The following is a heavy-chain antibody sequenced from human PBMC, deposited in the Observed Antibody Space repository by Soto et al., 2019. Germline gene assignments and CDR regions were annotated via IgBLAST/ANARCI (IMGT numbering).Heavy chain of an antibody. J-gene: IGHJ4*02. CDR3: ARDRRFGELLSAFDY. CDR2: IWYDGSNK. D-gene: IGHD3-10*01. CDR1: GFTFSSYG. Sequence: QVQLVESGGGVVQPGRSLRLSCAASGFTFSSYGMYWVRQAPGKGLEWVAVIWYDGSNKYYADSVKGRFTISRDNSKNTLYLQMNSLRAEDTAVYYCARDRRFGELLSAFDYWGQGTLVTVSS. V-gene: IGHV3-33*01.